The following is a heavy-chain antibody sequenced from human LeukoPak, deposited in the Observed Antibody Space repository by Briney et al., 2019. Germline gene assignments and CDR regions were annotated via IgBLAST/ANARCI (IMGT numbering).Heavy chain of an antibody. J-gene: IGHJ4*02. V-gene: IGHV3-30*04. Sequence: GGSLRLSCAASEFTFSSYAVHWVRQAPGKGLEWVGVISYDGSNKVYADSVKGRFTISRDNSKNTLYLQMNRLRAEDTALYYCARDLYDSGTYYSPFDYRGQGTLVTVSS. D-gene: IGHD3-10*01. CDR1: EFTFSSYA. CDR3: ARDLYDSGTYYSPFDY. CDR2: ISYDGSNK.